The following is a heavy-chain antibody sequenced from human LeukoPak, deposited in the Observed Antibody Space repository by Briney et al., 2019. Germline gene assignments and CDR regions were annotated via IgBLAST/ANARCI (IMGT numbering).Heavy chain of an antibody. D-gene: IGHD3-22*01. Sequence: GGSLRLSCAVSGFTFSNYWMTWVRQAPGKGLEWVSSISSSSSYIYYADSVKGRFTISRDNAKNSLYLQMNSLRAEDTAVYYCARDVSKSGPYDSSGYYDYWGQGTLVTVSS. CDR1: GFTFSNYW. CDR2: ISSSSSYI. CDR3: ARDVSKSGPYDSSGYYDY. V-gene: IGHV3-21*01. J-gene: IGHJ4*02.